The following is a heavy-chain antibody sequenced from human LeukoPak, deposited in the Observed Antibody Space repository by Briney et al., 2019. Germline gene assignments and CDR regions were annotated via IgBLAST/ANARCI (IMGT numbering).Heavy chain of an antibody. CDR3: ARDQAAMVTNAFDI. CDR2: IIPIFGTA. D-gene: IGHD5-18*01. V-gene: IGHV1-69*13. CDR1: GGTFSSYA. Sequence: SVKFSCKASGGTFSSYAISWVRQAPGQGLEWMGGIIPIFGTANYAQKLQGRVTITADESTSTAYMELSSLRSEDTAVYYCARDQAAMVTNAFDIWGQGTMVTVSS. J-gene: IGHJ3*02.